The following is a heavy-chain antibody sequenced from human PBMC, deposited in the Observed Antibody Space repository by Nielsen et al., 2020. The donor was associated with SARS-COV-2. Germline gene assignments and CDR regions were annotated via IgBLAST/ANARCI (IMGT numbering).Heavy chain of an antibody. CDR3: ARHTRSSSSFYYYYYMDV. CDR1: GYSFPTYW. Sequence: GESLKISCKGSGYSFPTYWIGWVRQMPGKGLDWMGIIYPGDSDTRYSPSFQGQVTISADKSISTAYLQWSSLKASDTAKYYCARHTRSSSSFYYYYYMDVWGKGTTVTVSS. J-gene: IGHJ6*03. CDR2: IYPGDSDT. D-gene: IGHD6-6*01. V-gene: IGHV5-51*01.